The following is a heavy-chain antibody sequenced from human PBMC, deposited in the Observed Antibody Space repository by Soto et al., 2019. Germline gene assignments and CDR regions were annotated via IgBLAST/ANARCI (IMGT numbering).Heavy chain of an antibody. Sequence: QVQLVQSGAEVKKPGASVKVSCKASGYTFTSYAMHWVRQAPGQRLEWMGWINAGNGNTKYSQKFQGRVTITSDTSARPAYMELSSLRSEDTAVYYCAMGQGGYSYGEVGYWGQGTLVTVSS. J-gene: IGHJ4*02. CDR3: AMGQGGYSYGEVGY. CDR1: GYTFTSYA. CDR2: INAGNGNT. V-gene: IGHV1-3*01. D-gene: IGHD5-18*01.